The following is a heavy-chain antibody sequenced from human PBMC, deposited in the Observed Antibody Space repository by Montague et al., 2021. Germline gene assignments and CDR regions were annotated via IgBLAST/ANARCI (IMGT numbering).Heavy chain of an antibody. J-gene: IGHJ4*02. V-gene: IGHV4-59*01. CDR2: VFYSGAT. Sequence: SETLSLTCSVSGDSINGWYWSWIRQPPGKGLEWIGSVFYSGATNYNPSLKSRVTMSADTSKNQVSLKVNSVTAADTAVYYCARQGFYESGGFVIWGLGILVTVSS. CDR1: GDSINGWY. D-gene: IGHD3-22*01. CDR3: ARQGFYESGGFVI.